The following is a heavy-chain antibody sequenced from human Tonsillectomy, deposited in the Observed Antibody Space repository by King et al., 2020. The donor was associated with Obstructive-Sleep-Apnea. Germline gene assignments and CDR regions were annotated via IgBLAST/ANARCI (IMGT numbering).Heavy chain of an antibody. CDR3: ARDGGVLRFLQALRYYGMDV. V-gene: IGHV3-30*04. Sequence: VQLVESGGGVVQPGRSLRLSCAASGFAFSSYPIHWVRQAPGKGLDWLAVISFDGSNKYYADSVKGRFTISRDNSHNTLYLQMNSLRAEDTAVYYCARDGGVLRFLQALRYYGMDVWGQGTAVTVSS. CDR2: ISFDGSNK. D-gene: IGHD3-3*01. J-gene: IGHJ6*02. CDR1: GFAFSSYP.